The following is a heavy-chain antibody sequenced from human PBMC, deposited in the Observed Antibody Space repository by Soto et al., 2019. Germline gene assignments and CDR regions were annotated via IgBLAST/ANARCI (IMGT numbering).Heavy chain of an antibody. CDR2: INHSGST. Sequence: SETLWVAWAFSGGSFSAYSWSWIRQPPWKGLEWIGEINHSGSTNYNPSLKSRVTISVDTSKNQFSLKLSSVTAADTAVYYCARIAGYSTSWYLPYHYGMDVWGQGTPVTVSS. CDR3: ARIAGYSTSWYLPYHYGMDV. CDR1: GGSFSAYS. V-gene: IGHV4-34*01. J-gene: IGHJ6*01. D-gene: IGHD6-13*01.